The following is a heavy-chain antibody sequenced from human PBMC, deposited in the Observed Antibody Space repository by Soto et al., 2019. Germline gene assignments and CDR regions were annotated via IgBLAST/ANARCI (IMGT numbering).Heavy chain of an antibody. J-gene: IGHJ6*02. V-gene: IGHV3-33*01. D-gene: IGHD2-15*01. CDR2: IWYDGRNK. CDR3: ASEYCSGGRCYYYGMDV. CDR1: GFTFSTYG. Sequence: QVQLVESGGGVVQPGRSLRLSCAASGFTFSTYGMHWVRQAPDKGLEWVAVIWYDGRNKYYADSVKGRFTISRDNSKNTLYLQMNSLRAEDTAVYYCASEYCSGGRCYYYGMDVWGQGTTVTVSS.